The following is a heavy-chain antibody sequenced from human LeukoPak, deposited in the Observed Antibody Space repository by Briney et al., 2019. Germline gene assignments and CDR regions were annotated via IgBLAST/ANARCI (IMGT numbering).Heavy chain of an antibody. CDR2: IYYSGST. CDR3: ARRLSDP. CDR1: GGSISSSSYY. Sequence: SETLSLTCTVSGGSISSSSYYWGWIRQPPGKGLEWIGSIYYSGSTYYNPSLKSRVTISVDTSKNQFSLRLSSVTAADTAVYYCARRLSDPWGQGTLVTVSS. V-gene: IGHV4-39*01. J-gene: IGHJ5*02. D-gene: IGHD2-21*02.